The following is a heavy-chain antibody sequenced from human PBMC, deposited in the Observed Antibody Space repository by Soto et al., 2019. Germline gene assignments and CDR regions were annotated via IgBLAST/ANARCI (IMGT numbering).Heavy chain of an antibody. CDR3: ARAGRNGTDFDY. CDR1: GFTFNNYN. CDR2: ISSSSSSYI. V-gene: IGHV3-21*01. D-gene: IGHD1-1*01. Sequence: GGSLRLSCAASGFTFNNYNMNWVRHSPGKGLEWVSYISSSSSSYIYYADSVKGRFTISRDNAKNSLYLQMNSLRAEDTAVYYCARAGRNGTDFDYWGQGTLVSVSS. J-gene: IGHJ4*02.